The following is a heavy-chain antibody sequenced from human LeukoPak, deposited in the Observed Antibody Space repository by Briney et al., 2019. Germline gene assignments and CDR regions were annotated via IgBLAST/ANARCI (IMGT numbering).Heavy chain of an antibody. V-gene: IGHV1-24*01. CDR1: GYTFTSYG. CDR2: FDPEDGET. Sequence: GASVKVSCKASGYTFTSYGISWVRQAPGKGLEWMGGFDPEDGETIYAQKFQGRVTMTEDTSTDTAYMELSSLRSEDTAVYYCATATYDPIAGLDPWGQGTLVTVSS. D-gene: IGHD3-22*01. CDR3: ATATYDPIAGLDP. J-gene: IGHJ5*02.